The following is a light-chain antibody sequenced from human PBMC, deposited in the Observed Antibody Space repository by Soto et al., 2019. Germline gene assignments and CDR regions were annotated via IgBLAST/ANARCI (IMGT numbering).Light chain of an antibody. Sequence: QSVLTQAPSASGTPGQRVTISCSGSSSNIGNNNVYWYQQLPGTAPKLLIYRNNQRPSGVPDRFSGSKSGTSASLAISGLRCEDEADYYCAGWDDSLSGGVFGGGTQLTVL. J-gene: IGLJ3*02. CDR2: RNN. V-gene: IGLV1-47*01. CDR1: SSNIGNNN. CDR3: AGWDDSLSGGV.